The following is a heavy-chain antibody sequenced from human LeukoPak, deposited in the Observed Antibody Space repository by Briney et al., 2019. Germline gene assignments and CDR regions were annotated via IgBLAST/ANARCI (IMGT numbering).Heavy chain of an antibody. V-gene: IGHV4-59*01. D-gene: IGHD3-10*01. Sequence: SETLSLTCTVSGGSISSYYWSWIRQPPGKGLEWIGYIYYSGSTNYNPSLKSRVTISVDTSKNQFSLKLSSVTAADTAVYYCALYYYGSGSYYNGNWFDPWGQGTLVTVSS. CDR3: ALYYYGSGSYYNGNWFDP. CDR1: GGSISSYY. J-gene: IGHJ5*02. CDR2: IYYSGST.